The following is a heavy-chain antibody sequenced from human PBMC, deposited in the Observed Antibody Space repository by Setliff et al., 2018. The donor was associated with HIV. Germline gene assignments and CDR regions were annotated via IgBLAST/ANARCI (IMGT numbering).Heavy chain of an antibody. J-gene: IGHJ4*02. CDR1: GGSISSQY. V-gene: IGHV4-59*11. CDR3: ARLHGDFYFDL. Sequence: PSETLSLTCTVSGGSISSQYWSWIRQTPGKGLESIGYVYNSGGTNYNPSLMSRVTISVDTSKNQFSLRLSSVTAADTAVYYCARLHGDFYFDLWGQGTLVTVSS. CDR2: VYNSGGT. D-gene: IGHD4-17*01.